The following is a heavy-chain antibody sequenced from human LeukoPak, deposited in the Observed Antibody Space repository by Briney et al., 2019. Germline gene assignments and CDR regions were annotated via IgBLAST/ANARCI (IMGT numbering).Heavy chain of an antibody. D-gene: IGHD2-8*01. CDR1: GYTFTGYY. CDR3: ARDRLINYGMDV. V-gene: IGHV1-2*02. Sequence: ASVKVSCKASGYTFTGYYMHWVRQAPGQGLEWMGWINPNSGGTNYAQKFQGRVTMTRDTSISTAYMELSSLRSEDTAVYYCARDRLINYGMDVWGQGTTVTVSS. CDR2: INPNSGGT. J-gene: IGHJ6*02.